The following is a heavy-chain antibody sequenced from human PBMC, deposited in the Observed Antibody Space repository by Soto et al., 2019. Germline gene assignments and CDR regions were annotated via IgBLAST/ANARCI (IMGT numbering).Heavy chain of an antibody. CDR2: IRYDGSNK. Sequence: GGSLRLSCAASGFTFSTYGMHWVRQAPGKGLEWVAVIRYDGSNKHYADSVKGRFTISRDNSRNTLYLEMNSLRAEDSAVYYCARDYDTSGYVLYFFDYWGQGTSVTVAS. D-gene: IGHD3-22*01. V-gene: IGHV3-33*01. CDR3: ARDYDTSGYVLYFFDY. CDR1: GFTFSTYG. J-gene: IGHJ4*02.